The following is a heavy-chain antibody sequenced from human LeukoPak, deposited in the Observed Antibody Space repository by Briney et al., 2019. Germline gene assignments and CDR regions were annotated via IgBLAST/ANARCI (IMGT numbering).Heavy chain of an antibody. CDR3: ARGVAAAGTRWFDP. CDR2: ISSSGSTI. CDR1: GFTFSSYE. Sequence: GGSLRLSCAASGFTFSSYEMNWVRQAPGKGLEWVSYISSSGSTIYYADSVKGRFTISRDNARNSLYLQMNSLRAEDTAVYYCARGVAAAGTRWFDPWGQGTLVTVSS. D-gene: IGHD6-13*01. J-gene: IGHJ5*02. V-gene: IGHV3-48*03.